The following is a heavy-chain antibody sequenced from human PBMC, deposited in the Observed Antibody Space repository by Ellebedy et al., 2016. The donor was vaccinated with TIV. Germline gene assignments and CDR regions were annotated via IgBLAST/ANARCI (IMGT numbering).Heavy chain of an antibody. CDR2: TRNKANSYTT. D-gene: IGHD3-22*01. CDR1: GFTFSNAW. Sequence: GESLKISXAASGFTFSNAWMSWVRQAPGKGLEWVGRTRNKANSYTTEYAASVKGRFTISRDDSKNSLYLQMNSLKTEDTAVYYCAGGEMGSGSNYWGQGTLVTVSS. CDR3: AGGEMGSGSNY. V-gene: IGHV3-72*01. J-gene: IGHJ4*02.